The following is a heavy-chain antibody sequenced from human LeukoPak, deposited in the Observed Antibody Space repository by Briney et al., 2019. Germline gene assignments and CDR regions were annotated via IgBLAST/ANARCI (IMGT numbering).Heavy chain of an antibody. D-gene: IGHD6-19*01. Sequence: GGSLRLSCAASGFTFSSYAMSWVRQAPGKGLEWVSAISGSGGSTYYADSVKGRFTISRDNSKNTLYLQMNSLRAEDTAVYFCARGFLGGTDQYFDSWGQGTLVTVSS. CDR2: ISGSGGST. CDR3: ARGFLGGTDQYFDS. CDR1: GFTFSSYA. V-gene: IGHV3-23*01. J-gene: IGHJ4*02.